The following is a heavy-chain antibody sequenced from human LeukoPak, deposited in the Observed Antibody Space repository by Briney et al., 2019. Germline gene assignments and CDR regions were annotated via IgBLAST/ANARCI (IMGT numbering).Heavy chain of an antibody. CDR3: ARGLGTPPTPYYGSGIDY. D-gene: IGHD3-10*01. Sequence: PSETLSLTCADYGGSFSGYYWSWIRQPPGKGLEWIGEINHSGSTNYNPSLKSRVTISVDTSKNQFSLKLSSVTAADTAVYYCARGLGTPPTPYYGSGIDYWGRGTLVTVSS. J-gene: IGHJ4*02. CDR1: GGSFSGYY. CDR2: INHSGST. V-gene: IGHV4-34*01.